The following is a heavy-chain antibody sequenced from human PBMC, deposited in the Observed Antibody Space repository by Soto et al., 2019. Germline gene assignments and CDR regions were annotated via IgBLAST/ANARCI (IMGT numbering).Heavy chain of an antibody. CDR3: ARAAYYFWSGYWGYYYYGMDV. Sequence: PSQTLSLTCAISGDSVSSNSAAWNWIRQSPSRGLEWLGRTYYRSKWYNDYAVSVKSRITINPDTSKNQFSLQLNSVTPEDTAVYYCARAAYYFWSGYWGYYYYGMDVWGQGTTVTVSS. V-gene: IGHV6-1*01. CDR1: GDSVSSNSAA. J-gene: IGHJ6*02. D-gene: IGHD3-3*01. CDR2: TYYRSKWYN.